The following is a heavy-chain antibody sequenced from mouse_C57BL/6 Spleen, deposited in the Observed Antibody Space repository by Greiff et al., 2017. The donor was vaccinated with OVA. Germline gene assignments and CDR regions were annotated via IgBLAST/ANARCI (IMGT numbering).Heavy chain of an antibody. CDR2: IYPGDGDT. J-gene: IGHJ4*01. CDR1: GYAFSSSW. CDR3: ARTGFYAMDY. Sequence: QVQLQQSGPELMKPGASVKISCKASGYAFSSSWMNWVKQRPGKGLEWIGRIYPGDGDTNYNGKFKGKATLTADKSSSTAYMQLSSLTSEDSAVYFCARTGFYAMDYWGQGTSVTVSS. V-gene: IGHV1-82*01.